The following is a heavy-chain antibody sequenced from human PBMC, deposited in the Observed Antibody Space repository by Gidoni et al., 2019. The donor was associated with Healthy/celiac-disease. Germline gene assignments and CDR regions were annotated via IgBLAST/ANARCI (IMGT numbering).Heavy chain of an antibody. D-gene: IGHD3-16*02. CDR2: INHSGST. Sequence: QVQLQQWGAGLLKPSETLSLTCAVYGRSFSGYYWSWIRQPPGKGLEWIGEINHSGSTNYNPSLKSRVTISVDTSKNQFSLKLSSVTAADTAVYYCARGLGVWGSYRFEYWGQGTLVTVSS. CDR1: GRSFSGYY. V-gene: IGHV4-34*01. CDR3: ARGLGVWGSYRFEY. J-gene: IGHJ4*02.